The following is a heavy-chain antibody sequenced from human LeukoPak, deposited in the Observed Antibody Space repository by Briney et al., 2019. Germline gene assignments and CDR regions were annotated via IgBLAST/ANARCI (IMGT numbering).Heavy chain of an antibody. CDR2: ISSSSSYI. Sequence: GGSLRLSCAASGFTFSSYSMNWVRQAPGKGLEWVSSISSSSSYIYYADSVKGRFTISRDNAKNSLYLQMNSLRAEDTAVYYCARVSYYGSGSDTRPNDYWGQGTLVTVSS. D-gene: IGHD3-10*01. CDR3: ARVSYYGSGSDTRPNDY. CDR1: GFTFSSYS. V-gene: IGHV3-21*04. J-gene: IGHJ4*02.